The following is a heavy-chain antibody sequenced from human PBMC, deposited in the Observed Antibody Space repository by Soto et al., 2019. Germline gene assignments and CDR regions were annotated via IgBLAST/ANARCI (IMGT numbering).Heavy chain of an antibody. V-gene: IGHV3-23*01. Sequence: PGGSLRLSCAASGFAFSNYAMNWVRQAPGKGLEWVSAISGGAGDTYYADSMKGRFTISRDNSKNTLYLQMKSLRAEDTAVYYCAKSSRITLVRGVTDYWGQGTLVTVSS. CDR2: ISGGAGDT. J-gene: IGHJ4*02. CDR3: AKSSRITLVRGVTDY. D-gene: IGHD3-10*01. CDR1: GFAFSNYA.